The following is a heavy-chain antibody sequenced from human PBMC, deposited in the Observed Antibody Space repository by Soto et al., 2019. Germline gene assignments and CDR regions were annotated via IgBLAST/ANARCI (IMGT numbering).Heavy chain of an antibody. D-gene: IGHD3-10*01. CDR1: GYTFTSYA. CDR2: INAGNGNT. Sequence: ASVKVSCKASGYTFTSYAMHWVRQAPGQRLEWMGWINAGNGNTKYSQKFQGRVTITRDTSASTAYMELSSLRSEDTAVYYCARDQKGSNYGSGSYDLYWGQGTLVTVSS. CDR3: ARDQKGSNYGSGSYDLY. V-gene: IGHV1-3*01. J-gene: IGHJ4*02.